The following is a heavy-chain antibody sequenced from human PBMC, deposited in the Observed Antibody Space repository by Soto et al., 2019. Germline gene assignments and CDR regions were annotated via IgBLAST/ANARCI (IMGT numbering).Heavy chain of an antibody. V-gene: IGHV3-23*01. J-gene: IGHJ4*02. CDR2: MSGNGGYT. CDR3: AKALGYCRDTGCCAFDF. D-gene: IGHD2-2*01. Sequence: AGSLRLSCAVSGFSFSSDAMSWGRQAAGEGLERVSSMSGNGGYTYYADSVKGRLTISIDNSNSTLYLQLNSLKADDTALYYCAKALGYCRDTGCCAFDFWGQGALVTVSS. CDR1: GFSFSSDA.